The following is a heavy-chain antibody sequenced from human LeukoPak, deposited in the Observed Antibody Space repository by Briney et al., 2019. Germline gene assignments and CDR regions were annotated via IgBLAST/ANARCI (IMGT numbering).Heavy chain of an antibody. Sequence: QTLSLTCAISGDSVSSNSVTWNWIRQSPSRGLEWLGRTYYRSTWYNDYAVSVRGRITVNPDTSKNQFSLHLNSVTPEDTAVYYCARRLTQYDCFDPWGQGILVTVSS. D-gene: IGHD2-2*01. CDR3: ARRLTQYDCFDP. CDR2: TYYRSTWYN. V-gene: IGHV6-1*01. J-gene: IGHJ5*02. CDR1: GDSVSSNSVT.